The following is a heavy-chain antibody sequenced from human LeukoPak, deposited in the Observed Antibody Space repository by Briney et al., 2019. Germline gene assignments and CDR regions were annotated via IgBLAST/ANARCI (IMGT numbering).Heavy chain of an antibody. Sequence: SETLSLTCTVSGGSISSSTDYWDWIRQPPGKGLEWIGSINYSGSTYYNPSLKSRVTISVDTSKNQFSLKLSSVTAADTAVYSCARQIGDYVWGSYRASFDYWGQGTLVTVSS. CDR1: GGSISSSTDY. D-gene: IGHD3-16*02. CDR3: ARQIGDYVWGSYRASFDY. J-gene: IGHJ4*02. CDR2: INYSGST. V-gene: IGHV4-39*01.